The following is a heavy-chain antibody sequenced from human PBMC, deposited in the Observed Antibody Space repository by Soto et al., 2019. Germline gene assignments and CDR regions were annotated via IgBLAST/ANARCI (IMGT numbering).Heavy chain of an antibody. CDR1: GDTFNFYS. CDR3: ASSYGSGYRAFDY. CDR2: VNPIVSMS. Sequence: QVQLVQSGAEVKRPGSSVKVSCKASGDTFNFYSINWVRQAPGLGLEWMGRVNPIVSMSNYAQKFQGRVTRAADKAPSTAYMELSSLRSEHTAIYYCASSYGSGYRAFDYWGQGALVTVSS. V-gene: IGHV1-69*02. J-gene: IGHJ4*02. D-gene: IGHD3-10*01.